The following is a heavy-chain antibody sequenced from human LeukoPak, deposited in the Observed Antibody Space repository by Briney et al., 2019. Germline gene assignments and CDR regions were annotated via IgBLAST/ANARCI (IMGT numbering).Heavy chain of an antibody. J-gene: IGHJ5*02. V-gene: IGHV3-33*01. Sequence: GGSLRLSCVASGFTFSSRGMHWVRQAPGKGLEWVAVIWYDGSNKYYADSVKGRFTISRDNSKNTLYLEMSSLRAEDTAVYYCARDDGDYKWFDPWGQGTLVTVSS. D-gene: IGHD4-17*01. CDR2: IWYDGSNK. CDR1: GFTFSSRG. CDR3: ARDDGDYKWFDP.